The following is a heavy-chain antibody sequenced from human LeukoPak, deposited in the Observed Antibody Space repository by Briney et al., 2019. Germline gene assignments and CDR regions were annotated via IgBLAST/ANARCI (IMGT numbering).Heavy chain of an antibody. D-gene: IGHD2-21*01. J-gene: IGHJ3*02. V-gene: IGHV1-18*01. CDR2: ISAYNGNT. CDR3: ARVYGVMSAGAFDI. Sequence: GASVKVSCKASGYTFTNYGISWVRQAPGQGLEWMGWISAYNGNTNYAQKLQGRVTMTTDTSTSTAYMELRSLRSDDTAVYYCARVYGVMSAGAFDIWGQGTMVTVSS. CDR1: GYTFTNYG.